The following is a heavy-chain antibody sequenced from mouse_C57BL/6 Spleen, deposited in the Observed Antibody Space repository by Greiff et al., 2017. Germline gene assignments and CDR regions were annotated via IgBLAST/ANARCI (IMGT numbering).Heavy chain of an antibody. Sequence: EVKLQQSGPELVKPGASVKISCKASGYTFTDYYMNWVKQSHGKSLEWIGDINPNNGGTSYNQKFKGKATLTVDQSSSTAYMELRSLTSEDSAVYYCARNEMDYWGQGTSVTVSS. CDR2: INPNNGGT. V-gene: IGHV1-26*01. CDR1: GYTFTDYY. J-gene: IGHJ4*01. CDR3: ARNEMDY.